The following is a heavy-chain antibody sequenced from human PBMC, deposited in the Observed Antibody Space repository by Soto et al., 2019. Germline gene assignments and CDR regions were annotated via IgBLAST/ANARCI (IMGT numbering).Heavy chain of an antibody. CDR1: GGSFSGYY. Sequence: QVQLQQWGAGLLKPSETLSLTCAVYGGSFSGYYWSWIRQPPGKGLECIGEINHSGSTNYNPSLKMRVTISVDTSKNQFSLKLSSVTAADTAVYYCARGPGYCSSTSCYVYYMDVWGKGTTVTVSS. CDR3: ARGPGYCSSTSCYVYYMDV. CDR2: INHSGST. J-gene: IGHJ6*03. V-gene: IGHV4-34*01. D-gene: IGHD2-2*01.